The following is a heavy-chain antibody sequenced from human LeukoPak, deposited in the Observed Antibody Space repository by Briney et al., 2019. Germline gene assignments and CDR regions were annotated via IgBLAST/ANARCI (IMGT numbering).Heavy chain of an antibody. J-gene: IGHJ4*02. V-gene: IGHV1-18*01. Sequence: ASVKVSCKASGYTFTSYGISWVRQAPGQGLEWMGWISAYNGNTNYAQKLQGRVTMTTDTSTSTAYMELRSLRSDDTAVYYCARAPGYIAAAGRTFDYWGQGTLVTVSS. CDR1: GYTFTSYG. CDR3: ARAPGYIAAAGRTFDY. CDR2: ISAYNGNT. D-gene: IGHD6-13*01.